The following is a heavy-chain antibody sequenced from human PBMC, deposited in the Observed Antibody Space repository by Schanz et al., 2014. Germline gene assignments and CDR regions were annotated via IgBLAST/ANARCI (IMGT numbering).Heavy chain of an antibody. V-gene: IGHV3-48*01. CDR2: ISSTSRAT. Sequence: VQLLESGGHLVRPGGSLRLSCAASGFTFSSYTMNWVRQAPGKGLEWISYISSTSRATYYADSVKGRFTISRDNAKNSLFLQMNSLRAEDTAVYYCAGGEYQLLYGNWGQGTLVTVSS. CDR1: GFTFSSYT. D-gene: IGHD2-2*02. CDR3: AGGEYQLLYGN. J-gene: IGHJ4*02.